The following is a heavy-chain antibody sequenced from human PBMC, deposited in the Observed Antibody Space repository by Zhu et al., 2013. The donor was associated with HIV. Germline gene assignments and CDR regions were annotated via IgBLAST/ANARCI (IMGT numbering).Heavy chain of an antibody. J-gene: IGHJ4*02. Sequence: QVQLMQSGAEVKKPGASVNISCKASAYTFTGHYLHWVRQAPGQGLEWVGWVNPNSGGTNYAQNFQGRVTMTRDTSTNTAHMELRRLRSDDTAVYFCARVVAVAGLRGFFDYVGPGNPGHRLL. CDR2: VNPNSGGT. D-gene: IGHD6-19*01. CDR3: ARVVAVAGLRGFFDY. CDR1: AYTFTGHY. V-gene: IGHV1-2*02.